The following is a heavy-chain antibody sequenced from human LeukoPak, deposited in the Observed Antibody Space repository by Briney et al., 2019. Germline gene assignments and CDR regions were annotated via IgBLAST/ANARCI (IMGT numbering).Heavy chain of an antibody. D-gene: IGHD1-1*01. CDR1: GFTFSSYW. CDR3: ARRGYNWNDDYFDY. CDR2: IEQDGSEK. V-gene: IGHV3-7*01. Sequence: GGSLRLSCAASGFTFSSYWMSWVRQAPGKGLEWVANIEQDGSEKYYVDSVKGRFTISRDNAKNSLYLQMNSLRAEDTAVYYCARRGYNWNDDYFDYWGQGTLVTVSS. J-gene: IGHJ4*02.